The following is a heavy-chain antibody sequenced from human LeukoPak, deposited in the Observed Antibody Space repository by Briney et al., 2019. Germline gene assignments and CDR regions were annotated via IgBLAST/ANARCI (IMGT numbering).Heavy chain of an antibody. V-gene: IGHV4-38-2*02. CDR1: GYSISSGYY. J-gene: IGHJ5*02. Sequence: PSETLSLTCTVSGYSISSGYYWGWLRQPPGKGLEWIGSIYHSGSTYYNPSLKSRVTISVDTSKNQFSLKLSSVTAADTAVYYCARAQGGWPLDWFDPWGQGTLVTVSS. CDR2: IYHSGST. CDR3: ARAQGGWPLDWFDP. D-gene: IGHD6-19*01.